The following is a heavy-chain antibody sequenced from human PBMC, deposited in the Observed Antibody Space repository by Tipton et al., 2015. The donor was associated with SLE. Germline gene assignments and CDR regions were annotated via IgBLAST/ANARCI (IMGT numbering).Heavy chain of an antibody. CDR3: ARVVGAAFFDY. Sequence: SLRLSCAASGFTFSSYWMSWVRQAPGKGLEWVANIKQDGSEKYYVDSVKGRFTISRDNAKNSLYLQMNSLKAEDTAVYYCARVVGAAFFDYCGQGTLVTVSS. J-gene: IGHJ4*02. CDR2: IKQDGSEK. D-gene: IGHD1-26*01. CDR1: GFTFSSYW. V-gene: IGHV3-7*05.